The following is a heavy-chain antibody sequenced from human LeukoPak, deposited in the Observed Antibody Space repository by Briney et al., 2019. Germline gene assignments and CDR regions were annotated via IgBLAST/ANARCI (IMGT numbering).Heavy chain of an antibody. Sequence: ASVKASCKASGYTFTSYYMHWVRQAPGQGLEWMGIINPSGGSTSYAQKFQGRVTMTRDTSTSTVYMELSSLRSEDTAVYYCAREGQPWTRIAAAANNWFDPWGQGTLVTVSS. V-gene: IGHV1-46*01. CDR1: GYTFTSYY. D-gene: IGHD6-13*01. CDR3: AREGQPWTRIAAAANNWFDP. CDR2: INPSGGST. J-gene: IGHJ5*02.